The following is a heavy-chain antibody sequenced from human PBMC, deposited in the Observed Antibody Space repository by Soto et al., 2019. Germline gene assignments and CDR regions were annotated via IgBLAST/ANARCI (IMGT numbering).Heavy chain of an antibody. V-gene: IGHV4-30-4*01. CDR3: AREGSYYDSLGWFDP. D-gene: IGHD3-22*01. CDR1: GGSISSGDYY. J-gene: IGHJ5*02. Sequence: QVQLQESGPGLVKPSQTLSLTCTVSGGSISSGDYYWSWIRQPPGKAWEWIGYFYYRGSTYYNPSLKSRVTISVDTSKNQFSLKLSSVTAADTAVYYCAREGSYYDSLGWFDPWGQGTLVTVSS. CDR2: FYYRGST.